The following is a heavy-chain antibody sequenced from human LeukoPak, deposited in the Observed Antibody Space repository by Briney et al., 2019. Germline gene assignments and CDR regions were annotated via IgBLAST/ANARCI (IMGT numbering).Heavy chain of an antibody. Sequence: SETLSLTCAVSGVAISRGGYAWNWIRQPPGKGLEWIAYIYHSGSTYYNPSLKSRVTISVDTSKNQFSLKLSSVTAADTAVYYCAREENYYDSSGYLLTPWGQGTLVTVSS. CDR1: GVAISRGGYA. J-gene: IGHJ5*02. D-gene: IGHD3-22*01. CDR2: IYHSGST. CDR3: AREENYYDSSGYLLTP. V-gene: IGHV4-30-2*01.